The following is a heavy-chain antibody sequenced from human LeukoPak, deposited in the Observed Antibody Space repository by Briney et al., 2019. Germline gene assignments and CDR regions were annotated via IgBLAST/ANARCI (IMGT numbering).Heavy chain of an antibody. V-gene: IGHV1-3*01. Sequence: EASVKVSCKASGYTFTDYAIHWVRQAPGQRLEWMGWINAGNGDTKYSQEFQGRVTITRDTSASIVYMELSSLISEDTALYSCARGSTSDWPFDYWGQGTRVTVSS. J-gene: IGHJ4*02. CDR1: GYTFTDYA. CDR2: INAGNGDT. D-gene: IGHD2-2*01. CDR3: ARGSTSDWPFDY.